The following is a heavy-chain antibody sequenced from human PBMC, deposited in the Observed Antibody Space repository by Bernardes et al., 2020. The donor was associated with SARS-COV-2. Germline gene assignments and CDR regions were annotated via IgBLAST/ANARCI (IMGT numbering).Heavy chain of an antibody. V-gene: IGHV3-23*01. CDR3: AKVVTIFGVVIY. CDR1: GFTFSFYA. Sequence: GSLRLSCAASGFTFSFYAMSWVRQAPGKGLEWVSAISGSGGSTYYADSVKGRFTISRDNSKNTLYLQMNSLRAEDTAVYYCAKVVTIFGVVIYWGQGTLVTVSS. D-gene: IGHD3-3*01. CDR2: ISGSGGST. J-gene: IGHJ4*02.